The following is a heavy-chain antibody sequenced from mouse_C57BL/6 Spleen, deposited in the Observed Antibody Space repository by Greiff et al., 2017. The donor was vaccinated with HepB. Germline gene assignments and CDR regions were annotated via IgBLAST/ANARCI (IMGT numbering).Heavy chain of an antibody. CDR2: ISSGSSTI. V-gene: IGHV5-17*01. Sequence: DVKLVESGGGLVKPGGSLKLSCAASGFTFSDYGMHWVRQAPEKGLEWVAYISSGSSTIYYADTVKGRFTISRDNAKITLFLQMTSLRSEDTAMYYCARPLYGYDGYFDVWGTGTTVTVSS. CDR1: GFTFSDYG. CDR3: ARPLYGYDGYFDV. D-gene: IGHD2-2*01. J-gene: IGHJ1*03.